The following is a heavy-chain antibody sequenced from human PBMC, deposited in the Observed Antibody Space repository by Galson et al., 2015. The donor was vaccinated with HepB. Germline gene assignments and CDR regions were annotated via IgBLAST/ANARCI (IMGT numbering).Heavy chain of an antibody. CDR3: ARLESGYSSGWISRYYYYYSGMDV. Sequence: SVKVSCKASGYTFTSYGISWVRQAPGQGLEWMGWISAYNGNTNYAQKLQGRVTMTTDTSTSTAYMEMRSLRSDDTAVYYCARLESGYSSGWISRYYYYYSGMDVWGQGTTVTVSS. D-gene: IGHD6-19*01. CDR1: GYTFTSYG. J-gene: IGHJ6*02. V-gene: IGHV1-18*04. CDR2: ISAYNGNT.